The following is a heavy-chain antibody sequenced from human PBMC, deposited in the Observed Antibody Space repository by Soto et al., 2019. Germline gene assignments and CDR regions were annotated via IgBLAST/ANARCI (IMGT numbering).Heavy chain of an antibody. CDR1: GYTFTSYG. J-gene: IGHJ4*02. D-gene: IGHD3-22*01. V-gene: IGHV1-18*04. CDR3: ARDFGEDPAMIYLPSTYYYDSSGYYYYFDY. CDR2: ISAYNGNT. Sequence: GASVKVSCKASGYTFTSYGISWVRQAPGQGLEWMGWISAYNGNTNYAQKLQGRVTMTTDTSTSTAYMELRSLRSDDTAVYYCARDFGEDPAMIYLPSTYYYDSSGYYYYFDYWGKGTLVTVSS.